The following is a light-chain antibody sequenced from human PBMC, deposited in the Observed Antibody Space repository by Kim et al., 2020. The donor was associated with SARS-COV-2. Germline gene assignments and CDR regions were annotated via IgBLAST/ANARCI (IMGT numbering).Light chain of an antibody. V-gene: IGKV3-15*01. CDR2: GAS. J-gene: IGKJ1*01. CDR3: QQYNNWPRT. CDR1: QNINSN. Sequence: EIVMTQSPATLSVSPGERATLSCRASQNINSNLAWYQQKLGQAPRLLIYGASTRATDIPARFSGSGSGTEFTLTISSLQSEDFAVYYCQQYNNWPRTFGQGTKVDIK.